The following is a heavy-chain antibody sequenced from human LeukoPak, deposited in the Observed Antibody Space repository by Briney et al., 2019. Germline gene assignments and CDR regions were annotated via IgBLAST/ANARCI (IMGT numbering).Heavy chain of an antibody. CDR2: ISSSSSYI. V-gene: IGHV3-21*01. Sequence: GGSLRLSCAASGFTFSSYSMNWVRQAPGKGLEWVSSISSSSSYIYYADSVKGRFTISRDNAKNSLYLQMNSLRAEDTAAYYCARERDASDAFDIWGQGTMVTVSS. J-gene: IGHJ3*02. CDR1: GFTFSSYS. D-gene: IGHD5-24*01. CDR3: ARERDASDAFDI.